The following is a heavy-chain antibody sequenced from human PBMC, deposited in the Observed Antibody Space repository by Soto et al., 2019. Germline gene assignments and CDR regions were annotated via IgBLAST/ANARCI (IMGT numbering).Heavy chain of an antibody. CDR2: IYYSGST. CDR3: ARRETPDAHFDY. J-gene: IGHJ4*02. V-gene: IGHV4-30-4*01. CDR1: CGSISSGDYY. Sequence: TXETLSLTCTVSCGSISSGDYYWSWIRQPPGKGLEWIGYIYYSGSTYYNPSLKSRVTISVDTSKNQFSLKLSSVTAADTAVYYCARRETPDAHFDYWGQGTLVTVSS.